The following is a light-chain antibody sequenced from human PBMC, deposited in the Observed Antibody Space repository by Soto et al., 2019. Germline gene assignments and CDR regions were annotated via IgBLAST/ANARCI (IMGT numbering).Light chain of an antibody. Sequence: QSALTQPASVSGSPGQSITISCTGTSSDVGSYNLVSWYQQHPGKAPKLMIYEGRKRPSGVSNRFSGSKSGNTASLTISGLQAEEEAYYYCCSYAGSSTFVVFGGGTKLTVL. V-gene: IGLV2-23*01. J-gene: IGLJ2*01. CDR2: EGR. CDR1: SSDVGSYNL. CDR3: CSYAGSSTFVV.